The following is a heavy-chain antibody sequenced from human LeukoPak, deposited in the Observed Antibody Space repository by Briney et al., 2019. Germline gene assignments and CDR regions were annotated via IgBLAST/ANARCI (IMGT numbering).Heavy chain of an antibody. Sequence: ASVTVSCKASGYTFTSYYMHWVRQAPGQGLEWMGLINPSGGSTSYAQKFQGRVTMTRDMSTSTVYMQLSSLRSEDTAVYYCARSRYYYDSSGPEPPSDYWGQGTLVTVSS. V-gene: IGHV1-46*01. D-gene: IGHD3-22*01. CDR2: INPSGGST. CDR1: GYTFTSYY. J-gene: IGHJ4*02. CDR3: ARSRYYYDSSGPEPPSDY.